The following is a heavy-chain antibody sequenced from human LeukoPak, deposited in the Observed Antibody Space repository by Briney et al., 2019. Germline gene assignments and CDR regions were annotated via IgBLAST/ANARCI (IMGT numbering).Heavy chain of an antibody. CDR3: ARVLKRDSSGYFSFLFGY. V-gene: IGHV1-2*02. CDR2: INPDSGGT. Sequence: ASVKVSCKASGYTFTGYYMHWVRQAPGQGLEWMGWINPDSGGTNYAQKFQGRVTMTRDTSIRTAYMELSRLRSDDTAVYYCARVLKRDSSGYFSFLFGYWGQGTLVTVSS. D-gene: IGHD3-22*01. J-gene: IGHJ4*02. CDR1: GYTFTGYY.